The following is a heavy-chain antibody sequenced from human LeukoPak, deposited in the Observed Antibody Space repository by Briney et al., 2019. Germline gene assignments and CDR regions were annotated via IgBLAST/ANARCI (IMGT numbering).Heavy chain of an antibody. J-gene: IGHJ4*02. CDR1: GGSMSNYY. V-gene: IGHV4-4*07. D-gene: IGHD6-19*01. CDR3: AREPTNSGLFWFDC. CDR2: IYSSGTT. Sequence: SETLSLTCTVSGGSMSNYYWSWIRQPAGKGLEWIGRIYSSGTTNYNPSLKGRVTMSVDTSKNHFSLKLSSATAADTAVYYCAREPTNSGLFWFDCWGQGTLVTVSS.